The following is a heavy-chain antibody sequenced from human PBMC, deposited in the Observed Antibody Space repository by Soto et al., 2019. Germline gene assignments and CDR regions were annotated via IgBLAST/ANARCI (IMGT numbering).Heavy chain of an antibody. J-gene: IGHJ5*02. D-gene: IGHD6-19*01. CDR3: ARHSLTDSSGWYLSWFDP. CDR1: GGSISSSSYY. Sequence: SETLSLTCTVSGGSISSSSYYWGWLRQPPGKGLEWIGSIYYSGSTYYNPSLKSRVTISVDTSKNQFSLKLSSVTAADAAVYYCARHSLTDSSGWYLSWFDPWGQGTLVTVSS. V-gene: IGHV4-39*01. CDR2: IYYSGST.